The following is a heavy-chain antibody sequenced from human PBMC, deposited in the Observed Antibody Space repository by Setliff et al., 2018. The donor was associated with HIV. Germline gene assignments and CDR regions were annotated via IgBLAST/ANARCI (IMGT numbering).Heavy chain of an antibody. V-gene: IGHV4-30-4*08. Sequence: PSETLSLTCSVSGGSISSGDYYWSWIRQPPGKGLEWIAYMHYSGATYYNPSLKSRVTMSRDTSKTQFSLDLSSVTAADTAVYYCAREVGDVITSSDAFDFWGQGTMVTVSS. CDR3: AREVGDVITSSDAFDF. CDR1: GGSISSGDYY. D-gene: IGHD3-22*01. J-gene: IGHJ3*01. CDR2: MHYSGAT.